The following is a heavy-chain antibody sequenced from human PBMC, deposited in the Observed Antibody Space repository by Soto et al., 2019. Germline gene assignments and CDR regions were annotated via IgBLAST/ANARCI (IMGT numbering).Heavy chain of an antibody. J-gene: IGHJ5*02. V-gene: IGHV3-53*04. Sequence: GGSLRLSCAASGFTVSSNYMSWVRQAPGKGLEWVSVIYSGGSTYYADSVKGRFTISRHNSKNTLYLQMNSLRAEDTAVYYCARGYSYGPNWFDPWGQGTLVTVSS. CDR3: ARGYSYGPNWFDP. CDR1: GFTVSSNY. D-gene: IGHD5-18*01. CDR2: IYSGGST.